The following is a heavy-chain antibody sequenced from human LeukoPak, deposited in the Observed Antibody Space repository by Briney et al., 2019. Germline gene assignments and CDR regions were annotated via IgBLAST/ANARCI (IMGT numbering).Heavy chain of an antibody. D-gene: IGHD2-2*01. CDR2: IHPGDSHT. V-gene: IGHV5-51*01. Sequence: GASLKISCEGSGYTFTKYWIGWVRQMPGKGLEWMGIIHPGDSHTWYSPSFQGQVTISAGKSISMAYLQWSRLKASDTAMYFCARQPGMTAKSWYFDLWGRGTLVTVSS. J-gene: IGHJ2*01. CDR1: GYTFTKYW. CDR3: ARQPGMTAKSWYFDL.